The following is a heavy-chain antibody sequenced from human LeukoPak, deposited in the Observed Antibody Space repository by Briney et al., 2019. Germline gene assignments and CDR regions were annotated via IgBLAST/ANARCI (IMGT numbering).Heavy chain of an antibody. D-gene: IGHD3-22*01. Sequence: RASETLSLTCTVSGGSISSYYWSWIRQPPGKGLEWIGYIYYSGSTNYNPSLKSRVTISVDTSKNQFSLKLSSVTAADTAVYYCARHSRYYDSSGYYYWGAYFDYWGQGTLVTVSS. CDR1: GGSISSYY. CDR2: IYYSGST. J-gene: IGHJ4*02. V-gene: IGHV4-59*08. CDR3: ARHSRYYDSSGYYYWGAYFDY.